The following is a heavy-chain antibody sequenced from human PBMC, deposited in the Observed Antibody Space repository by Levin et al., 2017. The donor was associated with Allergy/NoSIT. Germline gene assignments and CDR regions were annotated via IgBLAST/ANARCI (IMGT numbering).Heavy chain of an antibody. V-gene: IGHV5-51*01. Sequence: GGSLRLSCKGSGSSFNSYWIGWVRQMPGKGLEWMGIIYPGDSDTRYSPSFQGQVTISVDKSISTAYLQWSSLKASDTAMYYCGRHEVAVGAFDIWGQGTMVTVSS. CDR3: GRHEVAVGAFDI. J-gene: IGHJ3*02. D-gene: IGHD6-19*01. CDR2: IYPGDSDT. CDR1: GSSFNSYW.